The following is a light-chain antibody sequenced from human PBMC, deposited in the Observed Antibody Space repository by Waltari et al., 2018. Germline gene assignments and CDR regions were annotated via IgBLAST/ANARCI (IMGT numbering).Light chain of an antibody. Sequence: SLRLTKRYLAWYQQKPGQAPRLLIYGASSRAAGIPDRFTGSGSGTDYTLTISRLEPEDFAVYYCQQYGSSVMYTFGQGTRLEI. CDR2: GAS. CDR3: QQYGSSVMYT. J-gene: IGKJ2*01. CDR1: LRLTKRY. V-gene: IGKV3-20*01.